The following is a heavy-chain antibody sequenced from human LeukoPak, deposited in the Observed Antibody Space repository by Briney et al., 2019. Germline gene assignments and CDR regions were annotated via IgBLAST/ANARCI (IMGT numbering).Heavy chain of an antibody. D-gene: IGHD1-26*01. J-gene: IGHJ4*02. V-gene: IGHV3-30*02. CDR2: IWYDGSKK. CDR1: GFTFNAYG. CDR3: AKGREPGGLDY. Sequence: GGSLRLSCAVSGFTFNAYGMHWVRQAPGKGLEWVAFIWYDGSKKYYADSVKGRSTISRDNSKSTLYLQMNSLRTEDTAMYYCAKGREPGGLDYWGQGTLVTVSS.